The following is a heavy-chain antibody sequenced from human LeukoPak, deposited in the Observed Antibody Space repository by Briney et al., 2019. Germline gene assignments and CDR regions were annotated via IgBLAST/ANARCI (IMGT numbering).Heavy chain of an antibody. D-gene: IGHD3-22*01. J-gene: IGHJ4*02. CDR2: INPTSGGT. Sequence: ASVKVSCKASGYTFTGYYMHWVRQAPGQGLEWMGWINPTSGGTNYAQKFQGRVTMTRDTSISTAYMELSRLRSDDTAVYYCARVDDRGHYYDSSGPRKLFDYWGQGTLVTVSS. V-gene: IGHV1-2*02. CDR3: ARVDDRGHYYDSSGPRKLFDY. CDR1: GYTFTGYY.